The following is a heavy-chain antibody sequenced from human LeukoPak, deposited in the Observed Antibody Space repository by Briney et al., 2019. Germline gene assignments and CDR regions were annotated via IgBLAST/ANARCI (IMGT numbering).Heavy chain of an antibody. D-gene: IGHD4-17*01. CDR3: AAEPGGTTVTTFERYFDL. CDR1: GFTFTNSA. V-gene: IGHV1-58*01. CDR2: IVVGSGNT. J-gene: IGHJ2*01. Sequence: ASVKVSCKTSGFTFTNSAVQWVRQARGRRLEWIGWIVVGSGNTNYAQKFQERVTITRDMSTSTAYRELSSLRSEDTAVYYCAAEPGGTTVTTFERYFDLWGRGTLVTVSS.